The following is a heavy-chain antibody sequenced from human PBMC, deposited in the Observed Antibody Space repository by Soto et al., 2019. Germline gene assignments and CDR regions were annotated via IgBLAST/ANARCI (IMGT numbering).Heavy chain of an antibody. D-gene: IGHD6-13*01. CDR1: GGSISSYY. V-gene: IGHV4-59*01. CDR2: IYYSGST. Sequence: LSLTCTVSGGSISSYYWSWIRQPPGKGLEWIGYIYYSGSTNYNPSLKSRVTISVDTSKNQFSLKLSSVTAADTAVYYCARGLAAEDDAFDIWGQGTMVTVSS. CDR3: ARGLAAEDDAFDI. J-gene: IGHJ3*02.